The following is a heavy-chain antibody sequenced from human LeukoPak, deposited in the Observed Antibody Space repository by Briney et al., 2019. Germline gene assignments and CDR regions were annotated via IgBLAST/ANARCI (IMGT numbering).Heavy chain of an antibody. D-gene: IGHD3-22*01. CDR3: ARSPPPYYDSSGYPIH. CDR1: GGSISSYY. V-gene: IGHV4-59*01. Sequence: SETLSLTCTISGGSISSYYWSWIRQPPGKGLEWIGYIYYSGSTNYNPSLKSRVTISVDTSKNQFSLKLSSVTAADTAVYYCARSPPPYYDSSGYPIHWGRGTLVTVSS. CDR2: IYYSGST. J-gene: IGHJ4*02.